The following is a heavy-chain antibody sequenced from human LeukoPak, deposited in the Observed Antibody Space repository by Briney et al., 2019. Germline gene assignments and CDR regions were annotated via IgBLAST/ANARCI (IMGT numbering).Heavy chain of an antibody. J-gene: IGHJ3*02. CDR2: ISSSSSYI. V-gene: IGHV3-21*01. CDR1: GFTFSSYS. Sequence: GGSLRLSCAASGFTFSSYSMNWVRQAPGKGLEWVSSISSSSSYIHYADSVKGRFTISRDNAKNSLYLQMNSLRAEDTAVYYCARGVVVVTFENAFDIWGQGTMVTVSS. CDR3: ARGVVVVTFENAFDI. D-gene: IGHD2-15*01.